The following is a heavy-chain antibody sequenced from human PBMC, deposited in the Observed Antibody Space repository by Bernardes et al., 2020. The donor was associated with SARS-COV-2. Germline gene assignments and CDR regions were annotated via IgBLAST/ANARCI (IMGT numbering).Heavy chain of an antibody. CDR1: GYTFTDYY. CDR3: ASADARWAVAGFDY. Sequence: ASVKVSCKASGYTFTDYYMHWVRQAPGQGLEWMGWINPNSGDTNYAQKFQGRVTMTRDTSISTAYMELSRLRSDDTAVYYCASADARWAVAGFDYWGQGTLVTVSS. D-gene: IGHD6-19*01. V-gene: IGHV1-2*02. CDR2: INPNSGDT. J-gene: IGHJ4*02.